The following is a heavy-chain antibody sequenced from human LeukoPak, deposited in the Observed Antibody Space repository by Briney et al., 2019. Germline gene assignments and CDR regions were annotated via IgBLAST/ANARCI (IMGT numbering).Heavy chain of an antibody. D-gene: IGHD5-18*01. CDR2: IWYDGSNK. V-gene: IGHV3-33*06. Sequence: GGSLRLSCAASGFTFSSYGMHWVRQAPGKGLEWVAVIWYDGSNKYYADSVKGRFTISRVNSKNTLSLQMISLRAEDTALYYCAKGLKTAVGPYMGYHYYMDVWGKGTTVTVSS. CDR3: AKGLKTAVGPYMGYHYYMDV. J-gene: IGHJ6*03. CDR1: GFTFSSYG.